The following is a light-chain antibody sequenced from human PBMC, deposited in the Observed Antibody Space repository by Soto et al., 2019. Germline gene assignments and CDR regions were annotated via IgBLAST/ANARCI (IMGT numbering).Light chain of an antibody. V-gene: IGKV1-39*01. CDR3: QQSYSSPQMYT. J-gene: IGKJ2*01. CDR1: QTISSS. CDR2: AAS. Sequence: DIQMTQSPSSLSASVGDRVTITCRASQTISSSLTWYQQKPGKAPDLLIYAASNLQSGVPSRFSGSVSGSDFTLTISSLQPEDFATYYCQQSYSSPQMYTFGQGTRLEIK.